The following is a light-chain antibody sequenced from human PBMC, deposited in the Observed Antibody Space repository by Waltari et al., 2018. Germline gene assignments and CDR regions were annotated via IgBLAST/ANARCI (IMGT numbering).Light chain of an antibody. J-gene: IGKJ1*01. CDR2: WAS. CDR3: QQYYSTPRT. CDR1: QSVLYSSNNKNY. Sequence: DIVRTQSPDSLAVSLGERATIHCKSSQSVLYSSNNKNYLAWYQQKPGQPPKLLIYWASTRESGVPDRFSGSGSGTDFTLTISSLQAEDVAVYYCQQYYSTPRTFGQGTKVEIK. V-gene: IGKV4-1*01.